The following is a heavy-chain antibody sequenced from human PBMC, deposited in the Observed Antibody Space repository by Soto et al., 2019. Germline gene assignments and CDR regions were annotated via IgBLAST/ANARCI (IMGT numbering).Heavy chain of an antibody. CDR2: ISAYNGNT. Sequence: QVQLVQSGAEVKKPGASVKVSCKASGYTFTSYGISWVRQAPGQGLEWMGWISAYNGNTNYAQKLQGRVTMTTDTATSTAYMGLRSLRSDDTAVYYCARELKLERFRLETDAFDIWGQGTMVTVSS. V-gene: IGHV1-18*01. CDR1: GYTFTSYG. J-gene: IGHJ3*02. D-gene: IGHD1-1*01. CDR3: ARELKLERFRLETDAFDI.